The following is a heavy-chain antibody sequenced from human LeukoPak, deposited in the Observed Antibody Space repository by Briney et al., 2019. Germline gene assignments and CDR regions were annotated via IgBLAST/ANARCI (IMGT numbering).Heavy chain of an antibody. D-gene: IGHD6-19*01. Sequence: ASVKVSCKASGYTFINYYMHWVRQAPGQGLEWMGIINTSGGGTNYAQKFQGRVTMTRDTSTSTVYMELSSLRSEDTAVYYCAGGSGWYDAFDIWGQGTMVTVSS. CDR1: GYTFINYY. J-gene: IGHJ3*02. CDR2: INTSGGGT. V-gene: IGHV1-46*01. CDR3: AGGSGWYDAFDI.